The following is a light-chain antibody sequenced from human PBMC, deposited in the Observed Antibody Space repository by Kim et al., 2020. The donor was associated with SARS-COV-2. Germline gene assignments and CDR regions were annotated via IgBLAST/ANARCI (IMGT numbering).Light chain of an antibody. CDR3: NSRDSSGNLVV. CDR1: SLRSYY. V-gene: IGLV3-19*01. J-gene: IGLJ2*01. CDR2: GKN. Sequence: ALGQTVRITCQGDSLRSYYASWYQQKPGQAPVLVIYGKNNWPSGIPDRFSGSSSGNTASLTITGAQAEDEADYYCNSRDSSGNLVVFGGGTKLTVL.